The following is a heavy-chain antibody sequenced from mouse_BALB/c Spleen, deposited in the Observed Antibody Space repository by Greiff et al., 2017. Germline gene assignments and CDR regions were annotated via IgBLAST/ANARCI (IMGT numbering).Heavy chain of an antibody. CDR1: GFTFSDYY. V-gene: IGHV5-4*02. Sequence: DVQLVESGGGLVKPGGSLKLSCAASGFTFSDYYMYWVRQTPEKRLEWVATISDGGSYTYYPDSVKGRFTIARDNAKNNLYLQMSSLKSEDTAMYYCARDNYGSSYWYFDVWGAGTTVTVSS. CDR2: ISDGGSYT. J-gene: IGHJ1*01. D-gene: IGHD1-1*01. CDR3: ARDNYGSSYWYFDV.